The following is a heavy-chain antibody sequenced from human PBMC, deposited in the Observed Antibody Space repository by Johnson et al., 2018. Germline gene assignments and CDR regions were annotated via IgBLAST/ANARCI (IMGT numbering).Heavy chain of an antibody. D-gene: IGHD3-16*02. CDR3: ASVMITFGGVIANGAAFDI. V-gene: IGHV3-33*01. Sequence: QVQLVESGGGVVQPGRSLRLSCAASGFTFSSYGMHWVRQAPGKGLEWVAVIWYDGSNKYYADSVKGRFTISRDNSKNTLYLQMNSLRAEDTAVYYCASVMITFGGVIANGAAFDIWGQGTMVTVSS. CDR2: IWYDGSNK. J-gene: IGHJ3*02. CDR1: GFTFSSYG.